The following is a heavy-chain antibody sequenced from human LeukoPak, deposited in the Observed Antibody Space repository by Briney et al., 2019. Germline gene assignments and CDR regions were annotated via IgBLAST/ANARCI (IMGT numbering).Heavy chain of an antibody. J-gene: IGHJ3*02. V-gene: IGHV3-21*01. CDR1: GFTFSIYT. CDR3: ARDLHSGEVDI. D-gene: IGHD7-27*01. CDR2: ISSSSTYI. Sequence: GGSLRLSCAASGFTFSIYTMNWVRQAPGKGLEWISSISSSSTYIYYADSVKGRFTISRDNAKNSLYLQMNSLRAEDTAVYYCARDLHSGEVDIWGQGTMVTVSS.